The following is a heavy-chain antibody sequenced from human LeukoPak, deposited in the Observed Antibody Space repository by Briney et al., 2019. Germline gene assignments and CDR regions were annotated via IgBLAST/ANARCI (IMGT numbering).Heavy chain of an antibody. D-gene: IGHD5-18*01. J-gene: IGHJ3*02. V-gene: IGHV3-64*02. CDR1: GLTFSTYR. Sequence: GGSLRLSCVASGLTFSTYRMHWVRQAPGRGLEYVSGINANGDSTYYAESVKGTFTVSRDNSKNTLYLQMGSLRADDMAIYYCARELRYSSNTFDIWGQGTMVTVSS. CDR2: INANGDST. CDR3: ARELRYSSNTFDI.